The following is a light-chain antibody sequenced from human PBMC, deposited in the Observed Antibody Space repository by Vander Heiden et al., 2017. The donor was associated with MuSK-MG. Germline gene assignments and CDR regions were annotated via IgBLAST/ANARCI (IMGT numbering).Light chain of an antibody. CDR2: AAS. J-gene: IGKJ5*01. Sequence: DIQVTQSPPSLSPPVGDRVTLARRACQGIPSYLAWFQQKPGKAPKSLIYAASSLQSGVPSRFSGSGSGTDFTLTISSLQPEDFATYYCQQDVSYPITFGQGTRLEIK. CDR1: QGIPSY. CDR3: QQDVSYPIT. V-gene: IGKV1-16*01.